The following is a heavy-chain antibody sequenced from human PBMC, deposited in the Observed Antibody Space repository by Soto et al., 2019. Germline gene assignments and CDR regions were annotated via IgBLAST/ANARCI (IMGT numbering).Heavy chain of an antibody. Sequence: QVQLQESGPGLVKPSETLSLTCTVSGGSISSYYWSWIRQPPGKGLEWIGYIYYSGSPNYNPSLKSRVTISVDTSKNQFSLKLSSVTAADTAVYYCARAGTTMVRGVISGWFDPWGQGTLVTVSS. V-gene: IGHV4-59*01. CDR3: ARAGTTMVRGVISGWFDP. D-gene: IGHD3-10*01. J-gene: IGHJ5*02. CDR1: GGSISSYY. CDR2: IYYSGSP.